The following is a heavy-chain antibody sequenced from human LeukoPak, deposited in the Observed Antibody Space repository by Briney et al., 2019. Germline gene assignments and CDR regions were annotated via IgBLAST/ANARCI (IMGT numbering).Heavy chain of an antibody. Sequence: GGSLRLSCAASGFTFSSYAMTWVRQAPGKGLEWVSTIRSGAYTYYADSVKGRLSISRDNSKNTLYLEMNSLRAEDAAVYYCARISVVSRSGPLDYWGQGTLVTVS. D-gene: IGHD3-10*01. CDR3: ARISVVSRSGPLDY. CDR2: IRSGAYT. V-gene: IGHV3-23*01. CDR1: GFTFSSYA. J-gene: IGHJ4*02.